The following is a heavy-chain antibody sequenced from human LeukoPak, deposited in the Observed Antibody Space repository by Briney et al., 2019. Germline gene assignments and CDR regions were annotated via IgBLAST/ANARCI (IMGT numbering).Heavy chain of an antibody. J-gene: IGHJ4*02. Sequence: GRYLRLSCAASGFTFSSYAMHWVRQAPGKGLEWVAVISYDGSNKYYADSVKGRFTISRDNSKNTLYLQMNSLRAEDTVVYYCATTSGLRLGELSGGGDYWGQGTLVTVSS. CDR3: ATTSGLRLGELSGGGDY. CDR1: GFTFSSYA. V-gene: IGHV3-30-3*01. CDR2: ISYDGSNK. D-gene: IGHD3-16*02.